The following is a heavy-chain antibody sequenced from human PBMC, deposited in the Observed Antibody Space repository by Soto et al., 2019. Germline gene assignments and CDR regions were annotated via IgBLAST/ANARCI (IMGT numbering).Heavy chain of an antibody. V-gene: IGHV1-8*01. CDR1: GYTFTSCD. D-gene: IGHD6-25*01. CDR2: MNPSTGNT. CDR3: ARRKERSGPHYFDS. Sequence: ASVKVSCKASGYTFTSCDIHWVRQATGQGLEWMGWMNPSTGNTGFAQEFQGRVTLTRNTSITTAYMELRSLRSEDTAVYFCARRKERSGPHYFDSWGQGALVTVSS. J-gene: IGHJ4*02.